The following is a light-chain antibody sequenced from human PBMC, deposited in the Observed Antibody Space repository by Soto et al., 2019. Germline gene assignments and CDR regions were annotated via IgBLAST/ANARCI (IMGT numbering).Light chain of an antibody. CDR2: EVS. CDR1: SSDLGSYNL. V-gene: IGLV2-23*02. J-gene: IGLJ1*01. CDR3: CSYGGRSTYV. Sequence: QSALTQPASVSGSPGQSITISCTGTSSDLGSYNLVSWYQQHPGKAPKLMIYEVSKRPSGVSNRFSGSKSANTASLTISGLHADDEADYYCCSYGGRSTYVFGTGTKLTVL.